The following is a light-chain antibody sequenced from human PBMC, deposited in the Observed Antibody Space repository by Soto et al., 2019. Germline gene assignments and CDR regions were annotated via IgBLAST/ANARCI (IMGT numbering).Light chain of an antibody. CDR1: HSLLHSNGYNY. J-gene: IGKJ1*01. CDR3: MQALQNWT. Sequence: IVITQSPLSLPVTRGEPSCSSFRCIHSLLHSNGYNYLDWYLQKPGQSPQLLIYLGSNRASGVPDRFSGSGSGTDFTLKISRVEAEDVGVYYCMQALQNWTFGQGTKVDIK. CDR2: LGS. V-gene: IGKV2-28*01.